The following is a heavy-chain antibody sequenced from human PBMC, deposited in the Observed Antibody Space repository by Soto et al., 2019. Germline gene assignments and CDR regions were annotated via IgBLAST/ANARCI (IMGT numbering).Heavy chain of an antibody. J-gene: IGHJ4*02. CDR2: INGGGSTT. Sequence: EVQLVESGGGLVQPRGSLRLSCAASGFTFSAYWMYWVRQAPGKGLVWVSRINGGGSTTSYADSVKGRFTVSRDNAKNTLYLQMNSLRAEDTAVYYCARVVAHYNGSYRTIDYWGQGTLVSVSS. V-gene: IGHV3-74*01. CDR3: ARVVAHYNGSYRTIDY. CDR1: GFTFSAYW. D-gene: IGHD1-26*01.